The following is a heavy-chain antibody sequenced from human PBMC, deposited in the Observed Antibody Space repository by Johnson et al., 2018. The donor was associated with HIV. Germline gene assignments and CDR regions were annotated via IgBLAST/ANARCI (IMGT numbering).Heavy chain of an antibody. Sequence: QVQLVESGGGVVQPGRSLRLSCAASGFTFSSYAMHWVRQAPGKGLEWVAVISYDGSNKYYADSVKGRFTIYRDNSKNTLYLQMNSLRAEDTAVYYCAKGLVPAAVSRRTGAPDAFDIWGQGTMVTVSS. D-gene: IGHD2-2*01. CDR3: AKGLVPAAVSRRTGAPDAFDI. V-gene: IGHV3-30*04. J-gene: IGHJ3*02. CDR1: GFTFSSYA. CDR2: ISYDGSNK.